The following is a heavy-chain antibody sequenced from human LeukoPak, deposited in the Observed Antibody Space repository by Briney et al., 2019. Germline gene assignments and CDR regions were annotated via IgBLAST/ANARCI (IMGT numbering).Heavy chain of an antibody. Sequence: GGSLRLSCAASGFTFSNTWMSWVRQAPGKGLEWVGRIKIKIDGATADYAAPVKGRFTISRDDSKDTLYLQMNSLKTEDTAVYYCTTEWYYRARDWGRGTLVTVSS. CDR2: IKIKIDGATA. D-gene: IGHD3-10*01. V-gene: IGHV3-15*01. CDR1: GFTFSNTW. CDR3: TTEWYYRARD. J-gene: IGHJ4*02.